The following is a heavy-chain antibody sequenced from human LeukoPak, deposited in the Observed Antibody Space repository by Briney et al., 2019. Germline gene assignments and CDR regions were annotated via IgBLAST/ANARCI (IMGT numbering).Heavy chain of an antibody. CDR1: GGSISSYY. CDR3: ARSPYYHGMDV. J-gene: IGHJ6*02. Sequence: SETLSLTCTVSGGSISSYYWSWIRQPPGKGLEWIGYIYYSGSTNYNPSLKSRVTISVDTSKNQFSLKLSSVTAADTAVYYCARSPYYHGMDVWGQGTTVTVSS. V-gene: IGHV4-59*08. CDR2: IYYSGST.